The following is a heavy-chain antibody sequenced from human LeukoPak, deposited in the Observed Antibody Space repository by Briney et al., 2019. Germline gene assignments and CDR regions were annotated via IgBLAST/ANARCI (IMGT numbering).Heavy chain of an antibody. J-gene: IGHJ5*02. CDR1: GGTFRSYA. D-gene: IGHD3-22*01. Sequence: GASVKVSCKASGGTFRSYAISWVRQAPGQGLGWMGRSIPILGIANYAQKFQGRVTITADKSTSTAYMELSSLRSEDTAVYYCARDPPLNYYDSSGQLAPWGQGTLVTVSS. CDR2: SIPILGIA. CDR3: ARDPPLNYYDSSGQLAP. V-gene: IGHV1-69*04.